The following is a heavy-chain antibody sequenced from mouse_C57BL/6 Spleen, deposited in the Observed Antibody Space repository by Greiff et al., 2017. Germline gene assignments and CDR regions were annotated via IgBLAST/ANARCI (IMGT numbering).Heavy chain of an antibody. D-gene: IGHD1-1*01. V-gene: IGHV1-69*01. Sequence: QVQLQQPGAELVMPGASVKLSCKASGYTFTSYWMHWVKQRPGQGLEWIGETDPSDSYTNYNQKFKGKSTLTVDKSSSTAYMQLSSLTSEDSAVYYCARLNYYGSSYWYFDVWGTGTTVTVSS. CDR2: TDPSDSYT. CDR3: ARLNYYGSSYWYFDV. J-gene: IGHJ1*03. CDR1: GYTFTSYW.